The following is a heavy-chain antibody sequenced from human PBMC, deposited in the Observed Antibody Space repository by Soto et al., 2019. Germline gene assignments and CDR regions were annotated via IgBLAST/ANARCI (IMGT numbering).Heavy chain of an antibody. CDR3: VKDYYDFWSGYPPQYYFDY. Sequence: GGSLRLSCSASGFTFSSYAMHWVRQAPGKGLEYVSAISSNGGSTYYADSVKGRFTISRDNSKNTLYLQMSSLRAEDTAVYYCVKDYYDFWSGYPPQYYFDYWGQGTLVTVSS. CDR1: GFTFSSYA. CDR2: ISSNGGST. D-gene: IGHD3-3*01. J-gene: IGHJ4*02. V-gene: IGHV3-64D*08.